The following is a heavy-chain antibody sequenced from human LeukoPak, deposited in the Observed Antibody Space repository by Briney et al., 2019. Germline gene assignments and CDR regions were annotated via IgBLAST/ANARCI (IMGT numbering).Heavy chain of an antibody. CDR2: ISSSSSYI. CDR1: GFTFSSYS. D-gene: IGHD3-10*01. J-gene: IGHJ6*02. Sequence: GGSLRLSCAASGFTFSSYSMNWVRQAPGKGLEWVSSISSSSSYIYYADSVKGRFTISRDNAKNSLYLQMNSLGAEDTAVYYCARAMVRGVIHYYYGMDVWGQGTTVTVSS. V-gene: IGHV3-21*01. CDR3: ARAMVRGVIHYYYGMDV.